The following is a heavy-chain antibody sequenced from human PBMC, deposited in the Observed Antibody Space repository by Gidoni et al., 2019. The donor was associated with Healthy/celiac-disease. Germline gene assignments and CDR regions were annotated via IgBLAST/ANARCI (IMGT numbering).Heavy chain of an antibody. CDR1: GFTFGDYA. J-gene: IGHJ4*02. D-gene: IGHD3-3*01. CDR3: TRGTGFYDFWSGYPYFDY. CDR2: IRSKAYGGTT. V-gene: IGHV3-49*04. Sequence: EVQLVESGGGLVQPGRSLRLSCTASGFTFGDYAMSWVRQAPGKGLEWVGFIRSKAYGGTTEYAASVKGRFTISRDDSKSIAYLQMNSLKTEDTAVYYCTRGTGFYDFWSGYPYFDYWGQGTLVTVSS.